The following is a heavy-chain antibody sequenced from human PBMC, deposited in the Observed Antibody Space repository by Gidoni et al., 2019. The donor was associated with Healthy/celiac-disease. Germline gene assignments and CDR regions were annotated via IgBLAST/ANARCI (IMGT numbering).Heavy chain of an antibody. J-gene: IGHJ6*02. D-gene: IGHD6-13*01. V-gene: IGHV3-23*01. Sequence: EVQLLESGGGLVQPGGSLRLSCAASGFTFSSYAMSWVRQAPGKGLGWVSAISGSGGSTYYADSVKGRFTISRDNSKNTLYLQMNSLRAEDTAVYYCAKTSRAAGPSHTYYYYGMDVWGQGTTVTVSS. CDR1: GFTFSSYA. CDR2: ISGSGGST. CDR3: AKTSRAAGPSHTYYYYGMDV.